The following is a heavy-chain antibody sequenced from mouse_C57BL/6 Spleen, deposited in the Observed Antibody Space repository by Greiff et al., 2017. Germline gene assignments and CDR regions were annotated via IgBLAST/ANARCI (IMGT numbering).Heavy chain of an antibody. CDR1: GYTFTSYG. J-gene: IGHJ2*01. CDR2: IYPRSGNT. Sequence: VKLMESGAELARPGASVKLSCKASGYTFTSYGISWVKQRNGQGLEWIGEIYPRSGNTYYNEKFKGKATLTADKSSSTAYMELRSLTSEDSAVYFCARWGYAFDYWGQGTTLTVSS. CDR3: ARWGYAFDY. D-gene: IGHD2-2*01. V-gene: IGHV1-81*01.